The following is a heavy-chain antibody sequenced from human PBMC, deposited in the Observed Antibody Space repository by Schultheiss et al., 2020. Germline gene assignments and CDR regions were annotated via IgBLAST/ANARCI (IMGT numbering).Heavy chain of an antibody. Sequence: GSLRLSCAASGFTFSDYYMSWIRQAPGKGLEWIGEINHSGSTNYNPSLKSRVTISVDTSKNQFSLKLSSVTAADTAVYYCARVNLVYYDFWSGPIDYWGQGTLVTVSS. V-gene: IGHV4-34*01. D-gene: IGHD3-3*01. J-gene: IGHJ4*02. CDR2: INHSGST. CDR1: GFTFSDYY. CDR3: ARVNLVYYDFWSGPIDY.